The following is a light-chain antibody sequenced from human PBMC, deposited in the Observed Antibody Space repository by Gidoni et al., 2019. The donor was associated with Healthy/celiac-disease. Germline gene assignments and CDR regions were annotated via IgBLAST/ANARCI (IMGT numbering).Light chain of an antibody. CDR3: HQRSNWIT. CDR2: DAS. V-gene: IGKV3-11*01. Sequence: EIVLTQSPATLSLSPGGSATLSCSASQSVSSYLAWYQQNPGQAPSLLLYDASTRATGIPARFSGSGSGTDFTLTIRSLEPEDFAVYYCHQRSNWITFGQGTRLEIK. J-gene: IGKJ5*01. CDR1: QSVSSY.